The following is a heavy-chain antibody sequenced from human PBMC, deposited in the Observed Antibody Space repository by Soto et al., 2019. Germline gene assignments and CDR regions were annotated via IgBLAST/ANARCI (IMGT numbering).Heavy chain of an antibody. V-gene: IGHV3-11*06. J-gene: IGHJ4*01. CDR2: ISSGSSYT. D-gene: IGHD3-10*02. Sequence: AGGSLRFSYAASGFTFIDYYMSWIRQAPGKGLEWVSYISSGSSYTNYADSVRGRFTISADNAENSVILQMNSLRDEDSAVYFCVRDRDLYRDMFHADLWGQGTLVTVSS. CDR3: VRDRDLYRDMFHADL. CDR1: GFTFIDYY.